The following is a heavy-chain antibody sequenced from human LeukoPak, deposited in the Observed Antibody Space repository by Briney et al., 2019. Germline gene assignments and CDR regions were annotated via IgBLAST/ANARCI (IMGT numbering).Heavy chain of an antibody. V-gene: IGHV4-34*01. CDR2: INHSGST. J-gene: IGHJ6*03. Sequence: PSETLSLTCAVYGGSFSGYSWSWIRQPPGKGLEWIGEINHSGSTNYNPYLKRRVTISVGTSKIQFSLKLSSVTAADTAVYYCARNSYCSSTSCYRAPEYYYYYYYMDVWGKGTTVTVSS. CDR3: ARNSYCSSTSCYRAPEYYYYYYYMDV. D-gene: IGHD2-2*02. CDR1: GGSFSGYS.